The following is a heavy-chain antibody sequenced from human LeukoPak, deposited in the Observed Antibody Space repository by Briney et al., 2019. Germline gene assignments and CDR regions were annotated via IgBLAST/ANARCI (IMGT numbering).Heavy chain of an antibody. D-gene: IGHD4-17*01. CDR2: ISSSSSYI. CDR3: AREEDYGDYGDY. CDR1: GFTFSSYS. Sequence: GGSLRLSCAASGFTFSSYSMNWVRQAPGKGLEWVSSISSSSSYIYYADSVKGRFTISRDNAKNSLYLQMNSLRAGDTAVYYCAREEDYGDYGDYWGQGTLVTVSS. V-gene: IGHV3-21*01. J-gene: IGHJ4*02.